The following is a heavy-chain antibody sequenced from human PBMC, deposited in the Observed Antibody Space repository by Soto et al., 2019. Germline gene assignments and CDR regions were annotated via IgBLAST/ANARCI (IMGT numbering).Heavy chain of an antibody. CDR2: IYYSGST. D-gene: IGHD4-17*01. CDR3: ARDLYGDYALFDY. CDR1: GGSISSGGYY. J-gene: IGHJ4*02. V-gene: IGHV4-31*03. Sequence: PSETLSLTCTVSGGSISSGGYYWSWIRQHPGKGLEWIGYIYYSGSTYYNPSLKSRVTISVDTSKNQFSLKLSSVTAADTAVYYCARDLYGDYALFDYWGQGTLVTVSS.